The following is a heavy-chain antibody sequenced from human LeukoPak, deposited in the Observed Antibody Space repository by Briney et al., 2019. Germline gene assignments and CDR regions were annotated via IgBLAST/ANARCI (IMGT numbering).Heavy chain of an antibody. J-gene: IGHJ4*02. V-gene: IGHV3-9*01. D-gene: IGHD3-10*01. CDR2: ISWNSGSI. CDR3: AKDKLSHYYGSYKY. CDR1: GFTFDDYA. Sequence: AGGSLRLSCAASGFTFDDYAMHWVRQAPGKGLEWVSGISWNSGSIGYADSVKGRFTISRDNAKNSLYLQMNSLRAEDTALYYCAKDKLSHYYGSYKYWGQGTLVTVSS.